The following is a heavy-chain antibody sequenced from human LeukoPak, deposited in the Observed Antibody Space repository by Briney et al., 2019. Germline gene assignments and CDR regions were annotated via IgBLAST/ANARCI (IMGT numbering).Heavy chain of an antibody. D-gene: IGHD6-13*01. Sequence: PGGSLRLSCAASGFTFSSYSMNWVRQAPGKGLEWVSSISSSSSYIYYADSVKGRFTISRDNAKNSLYLQMNSLRAEDTAVYYCARVEDSSSWCFDYWGQGTLVTVSS. CDR2: ISSSSSYI. CDR3: ARVEDSSSWCFDY. J-gene: IGHJ4*02. CDR1: GFTFSSYS. V-gene: IGHV3-21*01.